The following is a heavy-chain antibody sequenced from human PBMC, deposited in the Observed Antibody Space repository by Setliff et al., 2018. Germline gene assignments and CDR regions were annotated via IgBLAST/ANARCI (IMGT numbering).Heavy chain of an antibody. V-gene: IGHV4-30-4*08. CDR1: GASVNSDNNY. Sequence: PSETLSLTCTVSGASVNSDNNYWTWIRQPPGKGLEWIGYIVYSGSTYYNPSLKSRVSISIDTSETHFSLKLNSVTAADTAVYYCARGRGAIDYWGQGTLVTVSS. CDR2: IVYSGST. D-gene: IGHD1-26*01. CDR3: ARGRGAIDY. J-gene: IGHJ4*02.